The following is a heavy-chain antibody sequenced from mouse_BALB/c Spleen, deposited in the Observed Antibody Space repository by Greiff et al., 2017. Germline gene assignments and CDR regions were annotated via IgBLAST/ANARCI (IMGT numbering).Heavy chain of an antibody. J-gene: IGHJ2*01. CDR3: ARSPYYGNYFDY. D-gene: IGHD2-10*01. CDR1: GFTFSSFG. Sequence: DVKLVESGGGLVQPGGSRKLSCAASGFTFSSFGMHWVRQAPEKGLEWVAYISSGSSTIYYADTVKGRFTISRDNPKNTLFLQMTSLRSEDTAMYYCARSPYYGNYFDYWGQGTTLTVSS. V-gene: IGHV5-17*02. CDR2: ISSGSSTI.